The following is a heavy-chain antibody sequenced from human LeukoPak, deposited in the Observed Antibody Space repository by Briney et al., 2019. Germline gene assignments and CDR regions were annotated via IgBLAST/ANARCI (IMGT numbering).Heavy chain of an antibody. CDR1: GFTFSSYS. V-gene: IGHV3-21*01. J-gene: IGHJ4*02. Sequence: PGGSLRLSCAASGFTFSSYSMNWVRQAPGKGLEWVSSISSSSSYIYYADSVKGRFTISRDNAKNSLYLQMNSLRAEDTAVYYCARDIVVAVAVHRDGYWGQGTLVTVSS. CDR3: ARDIVVAVAVHRDGY. CDR2: ISSSSSYI. D-gene: IGHD6-19*01.